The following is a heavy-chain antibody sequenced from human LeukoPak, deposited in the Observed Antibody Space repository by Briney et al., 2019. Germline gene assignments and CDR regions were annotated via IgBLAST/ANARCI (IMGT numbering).Heavy chain of an antibody. CDR1: GGSISSYY. V-gene: IGHV4-59*12. CDR2: IYYSGST. Sequence: SETLSLTCAVSGGSISSYYWSWIRQPPGKGLEWIGYIYYSGSTNYNPSLKSRVTISVDTSKNQFSLKLSSVTAADTAVYYCARDVHYGMDLWGQGTTVTVSS. CDR3: ARDVHYGMDL. J-gene: IGHJ6*02.